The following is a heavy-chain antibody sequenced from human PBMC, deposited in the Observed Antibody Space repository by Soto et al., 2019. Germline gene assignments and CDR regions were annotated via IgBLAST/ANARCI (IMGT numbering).Heavy chain of an antibody. V-gene: IGHV2-5*02. D-gene: IGHD1-26*01. J-gene: IGHJ4*02. CDR2: IYWDDDK. CDR1: GFSLNTGGVG. Sequence: QITLKESGPTLVKPTQTLTLTCTFSGFSLNTGGVGVGWIRQPPGKALEWLALIYWDDDKRYSPSLKSRLTITKDTSKNQVVLTMTNLDPVDTATYFCAHTQWELKLPYYFDSWGQGALVTVSS. CDR3: AHTQWELKLPYYFDS.